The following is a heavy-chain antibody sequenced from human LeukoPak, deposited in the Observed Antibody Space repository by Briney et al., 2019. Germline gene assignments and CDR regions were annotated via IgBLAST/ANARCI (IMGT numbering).Heavy chain of an antibody. V-gene: IGHV4-39*02. CDR1: GGSIRSSSYY. J-gene: IGHJ4*02. Sequence: SETLSLTCTVPGGSIRSSSYYWGWIRQPPGKGLEWIGSIYYSGSTYYNPSLKSRVTISVDTSKNQFSLKLSSVTAADTAVYYCARERSRNQHFFYWGQGTLVTVSS. CDR3: ARERSRNQHFFY. CDR2: IYYSGST. D-gene: IGHD1-14*01.